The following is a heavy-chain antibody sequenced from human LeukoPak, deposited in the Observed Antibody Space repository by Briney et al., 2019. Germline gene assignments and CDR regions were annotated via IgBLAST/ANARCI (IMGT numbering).Heavy chain of an antibody. D-gene: IGHD2-2*02. CDR2: ISYDGSNK. J-gene: IGHJ4*02. CDR3: AKESQGCYNY. CDR1: GFTFSSYG. Sequence: GRSLRLSCAASGFTFSSYGMHWVRQAPGKGLEWVAVISYDGSNKYYADSVKGRFTISRDNSKNTLYLQMNSLRAEDTAVYYCAKESQGCYNYWGQGTLVTVSS. V-gene: IGHV3-30*18.